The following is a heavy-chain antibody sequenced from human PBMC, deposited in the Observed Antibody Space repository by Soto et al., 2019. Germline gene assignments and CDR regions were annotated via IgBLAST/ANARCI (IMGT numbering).Heavy chain of an antibody. CDR3: ARVSRQWLAIYGMDV. D-gene: IGHD6-19*01. CDR1: GFTFSSYG. V-gene: IGHV3-33*01. CDR2: IWYDGSNK. Sequence: QVQLVESGGGVVQPGRSLRLSCAASGFTFSSYGMHWVRQAPGKGLEWVAVIWYDGSNKYYADSVKGRFTISRDNSKNTLYLQMNSLRAEDTAVYYCARVSRQWLAIYGMDVWGQGTTVTVSS. J-gene: IGHJ6*02.